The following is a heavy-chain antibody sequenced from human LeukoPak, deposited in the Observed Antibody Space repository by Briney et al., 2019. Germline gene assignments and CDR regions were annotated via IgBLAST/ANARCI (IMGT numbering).Heavy chain of an antibody. CDR3: AKGPLRGTAAAIDY. J-gene: IGHJ4*02. V-gene: IGHV3-30*04. D-gene: IGHD2-2*01. CDR2: ISYDGSNK. CDR1: GFTFSSYA. Sequence: GRSLRLSCAASGFTFSSYAMHWVRQAPGKGLEWVAVISYDGSNKYYADSVKGRFTISRDISTDTLWLQMDSLRTEDTAVYYCAKGPLRGTAAAIDYWGQGTLVTVSS.